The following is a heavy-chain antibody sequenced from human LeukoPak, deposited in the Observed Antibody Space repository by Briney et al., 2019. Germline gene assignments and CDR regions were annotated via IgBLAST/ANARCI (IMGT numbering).Heavy chain of an antibody. Sequence: GGSLRLSCAASGFTLTSYWMSWVRQAPGKGLEWVANIKYDGTEKNYVDSVKGRFTISRDNAKNSLYLQMNSLRAEDTAVYYCARGGGTFDPWGQGTLVTVSS. D-gene: IGHD3-16*01. CDR1: GFTLTSYW. CDR3: ARGGGTFDP. J-gene: IGHJ5*02. V-gene: IGHV3-7*01. CDR2: IKYDGTEK.